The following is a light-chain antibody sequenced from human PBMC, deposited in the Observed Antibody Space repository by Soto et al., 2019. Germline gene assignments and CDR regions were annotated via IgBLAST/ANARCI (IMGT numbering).Light chain of an antibody. CDR2: KAS. CDR1: QSISSW. Sequence: DIQMTQSPSTLSASVGDRVTITCRASQSISSWLAWYQQKPGKAPKLLIYKASILQSGVPSRFSGSGCGTEFSLTISILQADDFATYYCQEYNSYSTFGQGTTVEIK. V-gene: IGKV1-5*03. J-gene: IGKJ1*01. CDR3: QEYNSYST.